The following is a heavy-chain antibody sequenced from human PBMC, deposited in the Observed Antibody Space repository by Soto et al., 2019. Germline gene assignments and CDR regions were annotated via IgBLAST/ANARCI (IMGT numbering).Heavy chain of an antibody. CDR3: TTDVWPSVSRYQ. D-gene: IGHD3-16*01. CDR2: IKNKKEGGTT. CDR1: GFTFSAAW. Sequence: PGGSLRLSCAASGFTFSAAWMNWVRQAPGKGLEWVGHIKNKKEGGTTDYAAPVKGRFAPSRDDSKNTLYLQMNSLKTEDTAVYYCTTDVWPSVSRYQWGQGTLVTV. J-gene: IGHJ4*02. V-gene: IGHV3-15*07.